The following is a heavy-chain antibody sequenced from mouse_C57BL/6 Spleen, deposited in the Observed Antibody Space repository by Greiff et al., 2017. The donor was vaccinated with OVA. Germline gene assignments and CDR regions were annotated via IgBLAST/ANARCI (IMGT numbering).Heavy chain of an antibody. J-gene: IGHJ1*03. Sequence: QVQLQQPGAELVKPGASVKMSCMASGYTFTSYWITWVKQRPGQGLEWIGDIYPGSGSTNYNEKFKSKATLTVDTSSSTAYMQLSSLTSEDSAVYYCARFRTTVAWYFDVWGTGTTVTVSS. V-gene: IGHV1-55*01. CDR2: IYPGSGST. CDR3: ARFRTTVAWYFDV. D-gene: IGHD1-1*01. CDR1: GYTFTSYW.